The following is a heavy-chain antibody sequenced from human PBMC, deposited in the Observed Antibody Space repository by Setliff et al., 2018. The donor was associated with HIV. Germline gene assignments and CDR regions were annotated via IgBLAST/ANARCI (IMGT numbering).Heavy chain of an antibody. J-gene: IGHJ6*03. CDR2: IYTSGST. Sequence: ASETLSLTCKVSGGSISSYYWSWIRQPPGKGLEWIGYIYTSGSTNYNPSLKSRVTISVDTSENQFSLKLTSVTAADTAMYFCARDATSEGYMDVWGKGTTVTVSS. V-gene: IGHV4-4*08. CDR1: GGSISSYY. CDR3: ARDATSEGYMDV.